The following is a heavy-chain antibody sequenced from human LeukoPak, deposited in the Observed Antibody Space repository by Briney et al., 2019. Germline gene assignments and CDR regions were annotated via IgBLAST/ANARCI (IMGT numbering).Heavy chain of an antibody. CDR2: ISGSGGST. J-gene: IGHJ3*02. CDR3: AKVTLDETGGIQGDAFDI. D-gene: IGHD7-27*01. V-gene: IGHV3-23*01. CDR1: GFTFSSYA. Sequence: GGSLRLPCAASGFTFSSYAMSWVRQAPGKGLEWVSAISGSGGSTYYADSVKGRFTISRDNSKNTLYLQMNSLRAEDTAVYYCAKVTLDETGGIQGDAFDIWGQGTMVTVSS.